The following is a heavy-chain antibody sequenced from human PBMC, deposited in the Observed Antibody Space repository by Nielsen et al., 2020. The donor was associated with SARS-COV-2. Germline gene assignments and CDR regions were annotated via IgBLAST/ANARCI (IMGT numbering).Heavy chain of an antibody. V-gene: IGHV3-9*01. CDR3: AKVPLGWFGEFTDY. J-gene: IGHJ4*02. CDR1: GFTFDDYA. Sequence: SLKISCAASGFTFDDYAMHWVRQAPGKGLEWVSGISWNSGSIGYADSVKGRFTISRDNSKNTLYLQMNSLRAEDTAVYYCAKVPLGWFGEFTDYWGQGTLVTVSS. CDR2: ISWNSGSI. D-gene: IGHD3-10*01.